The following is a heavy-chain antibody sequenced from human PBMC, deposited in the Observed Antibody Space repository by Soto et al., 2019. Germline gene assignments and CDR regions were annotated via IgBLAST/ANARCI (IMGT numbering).Heavy chain of an antibody. J-gene: IGHJ6*02. CDR2: INAGNGDT. CDR3: ARGYQLKWYYYGMDV. V-gene: IGHV1-3*01. CDR1: GYTFTTYA. D-gene: IGHD2-2*01. Sequence: QVQLVQSGAEVKKPGASVKVCCKASGYTFTTYAMHWVRQAPGQRLEWMGWINAGNGDTKYSQKFQGRVTFTRDTSASTAYMELSSLRSEDTAVYYCARGYQLKWYYYGMDVWGQGTSVTVSS.